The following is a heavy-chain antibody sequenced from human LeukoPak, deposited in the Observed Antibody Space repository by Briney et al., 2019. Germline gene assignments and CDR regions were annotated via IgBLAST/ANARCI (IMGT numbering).Heavy chain of an antibody. CDR3: ARVRQSPQIQLYYYYMDV. V-gene: IGHV3-48*04. Sequence: PGGSLSLSCVASEFIFSRCSTNWVRQARGRGVEGVSYISSSSSTIYYADSVKGRFTVSRDNAKNSVYLQMNSLRAEDTAVYYCARVRQSPQIQLYYYYMDVWGKGTTVTVSS. CDR2: ISSSSSTI. CDR1: EFIFSRCS. J-gene: IGHJ6*03. D-gene: IGHD1-1*01.